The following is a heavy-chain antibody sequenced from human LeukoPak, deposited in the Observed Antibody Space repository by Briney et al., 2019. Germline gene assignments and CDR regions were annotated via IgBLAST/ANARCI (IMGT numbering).Heavy chain of an antibody. V-gene: IGHV4-61*02. CDR1: GGSISSGSYY. D-gene: IGHD1-26*01. Sequence: NPSETLSLTCTVSGGSISSGSYYWSWIRQPAGKGLEWIGRIYTSGSTNYNPSLKSRVTVSVDTSKNQFSLKLSSVTATDTAVYYCARSLVGATNWFDPWGQGTLVTVSS. CDR2: IYTSGST. CDR3: ARSLVGATNWFDP. J-gene: IGHJ5*02.